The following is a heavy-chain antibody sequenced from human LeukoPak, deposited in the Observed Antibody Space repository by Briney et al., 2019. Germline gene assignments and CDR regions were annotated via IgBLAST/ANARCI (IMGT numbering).Heavy chain of an antibody. CDR2: IWYDGGNK. CDR1: GFTFSSYG. CDR3: ARGRITMFRVVFRLEYQYGMDV. J-gene: IGHJ6*02. Sequence: GGSLRLSCAASGFTFSSYGMHWVRRAPGKGREGGAVIWYDGGNKEYADSVKGRFTISRDNSNTTLCLQMNSLRAEDTAVYYCARGRITMFRVVFRLEYQYGMDVWGQGTTVTVSS. D-gene: IGHD3-10*01. V-gene: IGHV3-33*01.